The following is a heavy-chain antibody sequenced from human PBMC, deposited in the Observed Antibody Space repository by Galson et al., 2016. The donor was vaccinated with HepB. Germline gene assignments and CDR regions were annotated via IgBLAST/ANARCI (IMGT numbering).Heavy chain of an antibody. CDR1: GFTFSNYP. CDR2: IWNDGTNK. V-gene: IGHV3-33*01. J-gene: IGHJ4*02. Sequence: SLRLSCAASGFTFSNYPMHWVRQAPGKGLEWVANIWNDGTNKYYADSVKGRFTISRDDSKNTLYLQMNSLRAEDTAVYYCARDTDYGGNLDWGRGTLVTVSS. CDR3: ARDTDYGGNLD. D-gene: IGHD4-23*01.